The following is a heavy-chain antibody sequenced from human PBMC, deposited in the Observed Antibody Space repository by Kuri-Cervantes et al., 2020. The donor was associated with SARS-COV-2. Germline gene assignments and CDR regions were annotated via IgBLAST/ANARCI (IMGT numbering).Heavy chain of an antibody. J-gene: IGHJ6*03. CDR1: GYTLNIYD. Sequence: ASGKVSFKTSGYTLNIYDIHCVRQATGQGLEWMGWMNPNSGITGYGQKFQGRVTMTRDTSRGTVYMELSSLKSEETAVYYCARGGQYYDFWSGYPTDYYYYYMDVWGKGTTVTVSS. D-gene: IGHD3-3*01. CDR2: MNPNSGIT. CDR3: ARGGQYYDFWSGYPTDYYYYYMDV. V-gene: IGHV1-8*02.